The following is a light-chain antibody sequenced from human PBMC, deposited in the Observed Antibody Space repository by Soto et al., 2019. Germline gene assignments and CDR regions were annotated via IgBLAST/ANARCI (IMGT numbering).Light chain of an antibody. J-gene: IGLJ1*01. V-gene: IGLV2-14*03. CDR2: DVS. Sequence: QSVLTQPAPVSGSPGQSITISCTGTSSDVGGYNYVSWYQQHPGKAPKLMIYDVSNRPSGVSNRFSGFKSGNTASLTISGLHAEDDADYYCSSYTTSSTYVFVTGTKVTDL. CDR3: SSYTTSSTYV. CDR1: SSDVGGYNY.